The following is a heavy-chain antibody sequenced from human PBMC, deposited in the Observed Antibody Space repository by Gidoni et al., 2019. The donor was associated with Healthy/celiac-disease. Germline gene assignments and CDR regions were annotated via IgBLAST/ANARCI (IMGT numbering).Heavy chain of an antibody. Sequence: QVQLQESGPGLVKPSETLSLTCTVSGGSVSSGSYYWSWIRQPPGKGLEWIDYIYYSGSTNHNPSLKSRVTISIDTSKNQFSLKLSSVTAADTAVYYCARWGGDFADYWGQGTLVTVSS. CDR1: GGSVSSGSYY. D-gene: IGHD3-10*01. CDR3: ARWGGDFADY. CDR2: IYYSGST. J-gene: IGHJ4*02. V-gene: IGHV4-61*01.